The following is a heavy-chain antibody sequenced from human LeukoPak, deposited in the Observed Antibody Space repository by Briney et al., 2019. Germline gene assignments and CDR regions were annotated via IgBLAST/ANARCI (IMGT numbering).Heavy chain of an antibody. CDR2: IDPENAET. J-gene: IGHJ4*02. V-gene: IGHV1-69-2*01. Sequence: GASVKVSCKASGYAFSDFHMHWLKQAPGKGPEWVGRIDPENAETEYREKFRGRVTITTDTSTDKAYMELRSLRSDDTAVYYCGTSTPRYSSRPVKYWGEEALVTVSS. D-gene: IGHD4-11*01. CDR1: GYAFSDFH. CDR3: GTSTPRYSSRPVKY.